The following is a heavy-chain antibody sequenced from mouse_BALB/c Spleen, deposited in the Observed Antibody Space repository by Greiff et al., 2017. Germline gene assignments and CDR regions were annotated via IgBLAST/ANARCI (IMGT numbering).Heavy chain of an antibody. Sequence: VQLQQSGAELVRSGASVKLSCTASGFNIKDYYMHWVKQRPEQGLEWIGWIDPENGDTEYAPKFQGKATMTADTSSNTAYLQHSSLTSEDTAVYYCNEQYGNLAWFAYWGQGTLVTVSA. CDR2: IDPENGDT. J-gene: IGHJ3*01. V-gene: IGHV14-4*02. CDR3: NEQYGNLAWFAY. CDR1: GFNIKDYY. D-gene: IGHD2-10*02.